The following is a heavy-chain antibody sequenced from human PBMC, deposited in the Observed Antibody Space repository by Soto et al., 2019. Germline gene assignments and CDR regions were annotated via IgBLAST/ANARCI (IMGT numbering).Heavy chain of an antibody. CDR2: ISAYNGNT. Sequence: GASVKVSCKASGYTFTSYGISWVRQAPGQGLEWMGWISAYNGNTNYAQKLQGRVTMTTDTSTSTAYMELRSLRSDDTAVYYCARVLAVAGRHYFDYWGQGTLVTVSS. CDR3: ARVLAVAGRHYFDY. CDR1: GYTFTSYG. D-gene: IGHD6-19*01. V-gene: IGHV1-18*01. J-gene: IGHJ4*02.